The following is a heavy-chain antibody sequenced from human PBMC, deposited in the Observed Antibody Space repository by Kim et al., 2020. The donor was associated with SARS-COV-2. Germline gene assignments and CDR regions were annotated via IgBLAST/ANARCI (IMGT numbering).Heavy chain of an antibody. CDR3: ARGNDYGDPAPLAN. V-gene: IGHV4-59*11. CDR2: IYYSGST. J-gene: IGHJ4*02. CDR1: GDSISSHY. D-gene: IGHD4-17*01. Sequence: SETLSLTCTVSGDSISSHYWSWIRQPPGKGLDWIGQIYYSGSTKYNPSLKSRVTISLDRSKNQFSLKLTSVTAADTAVFYCARGNDYGDPAPLANWGQGT.